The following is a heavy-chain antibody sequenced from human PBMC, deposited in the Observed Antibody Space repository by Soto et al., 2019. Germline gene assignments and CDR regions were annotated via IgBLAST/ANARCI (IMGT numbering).Heavy chain of an antibody. D-gene: IGHD6-19*01. CDR3: TRALSGSGPDS. V-gene: IGHV6-1*01. CDR2: TYYRSKWYN. J-gene: IGHJ4*02. Sequence: SQTLSLTCAISGDSVSSNSAACNWFRQSPSRGLEWLGRTYYRSKWYNDYAVSVKSRITINPDTSKNQFSLQLNSVTPEDTAIYYCTRALSGSGPDSWGQGTLVTVSS. CDR1: GDSVSSNSAA.